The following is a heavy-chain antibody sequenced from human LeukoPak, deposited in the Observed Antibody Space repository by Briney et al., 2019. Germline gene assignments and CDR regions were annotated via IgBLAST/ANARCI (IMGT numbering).Heavy chain of an antibody. V-gene: IGHV3-21*01. CDR2: ISSSSSYI. Sequence: GGSLRLSCAASGFTFSSYSMNWVRQAPGKGLEWVSSISSSSSYIYYADSVKGRLTISRDNAKNSLYLQMNGLRAEDTAVYYCARVLAYCGGDCYSGSDYWGQGTLVTVSS. CDR3: ARVLAYCGGDCYSGSDY. CDR1: GFTFSSYS. D-gene: IGHD2-21*02. J-gene: IGHJ4*02.